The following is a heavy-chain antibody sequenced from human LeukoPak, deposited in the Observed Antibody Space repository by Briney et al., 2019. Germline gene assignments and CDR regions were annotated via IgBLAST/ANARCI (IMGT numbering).Heavy chain of an antibody. CDR2: IYYSGST. CDR1: GGSISSSSYY. CDR3: ASASGGWLDYYYYYMDV. Sequence: SETLSLNCTVSGGSISSSSYYWGWIRQPPGKGLEWIGSIYYSGSTYYNPSLKSRVTISVDTSKNQFSLKLSSVTAADTAVYYCASASGGWLDYYYYYMDVWGKGTTVTVSS. V-gene: IGHV4-39*07. D-gene: IGHD1-26*01. J-gene: IGHJ6*03.